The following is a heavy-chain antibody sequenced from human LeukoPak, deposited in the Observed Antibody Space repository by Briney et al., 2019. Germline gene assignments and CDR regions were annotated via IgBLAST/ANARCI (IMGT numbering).Heavy chain of an antibody. CDR3: ARYRYSGYDDAFDV. D-gene: IGHD5-12*01. J-gene: IGHJ3*01. CDR2: LHTTGDT. Sequence: SETLSLTCIVSGASISSGNYYWTWIRQPAGKGLEWIGRLHTTGDTNYNPSFKSRLSISGDTSKDQFSLQLSSVTAADTAVYYCARYRYSGYDDAFDVWGQGTMVTVSS. CDR1: GASISSGNYY. V-gene: IGHV4-61*02.